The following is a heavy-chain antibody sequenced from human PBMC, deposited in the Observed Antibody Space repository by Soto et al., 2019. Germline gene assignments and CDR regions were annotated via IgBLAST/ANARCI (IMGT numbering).Heavy chain of an antibody. D-gene: IGHD1-26*01. J-gene: IGHJ4*02. CDR1: GGSISSYY. CDR2: IYYSGST. V-gene: IGHV4-59*01. Sequence: SETLSLTCTVSGGSISSYYWSWIRQPPGKGLEWIGYIYYSGSTNYNPSLKSRVTISVDTSKNQFSLKLSSVTAADTAVYYCASSGAFDTFDYWGQGTLVTVSS. CDR3: ASSGAFDTFDY.